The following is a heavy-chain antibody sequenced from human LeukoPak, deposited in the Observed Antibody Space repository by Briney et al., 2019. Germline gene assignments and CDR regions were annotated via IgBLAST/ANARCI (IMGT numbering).Heavy chain of an antibody. D-gene: IGHD2-15*01. V-gene: IGHV1-2*02. CDR1: GYTFTGYY. CDR3: ARGAVVVRSSSYHYYMDV. J-gene: IGHJ6*03. Sequence: ASVKVSCKASGYTFTGYYMHWVRQAPGQGLEWMGWINPNSGGTNYAQKFQGRVTMTRDTSISTAYLDLSSLAFDDTAVYYCARGAVVVRSSSYHYYMDVWGKGTTVTVSS. CDR2: INPNSGGT.